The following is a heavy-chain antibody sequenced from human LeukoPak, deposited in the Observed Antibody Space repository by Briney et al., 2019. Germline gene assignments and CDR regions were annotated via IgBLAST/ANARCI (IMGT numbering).Heavy chain of an antibody. D-gene: IGHD3-22*01. CDR1: GYTFTSYG. Sequence: ASVKVPCKASGYTFTSYGISWVRQAPGQGLEWMGWISAYNGNTNYAQKLQGRVTMTTDTSTSTAYMELRSLRSDDTAVYYCARVRDSSGYQGFDYWGQGTLVTVSS. CDR3: ARVRDSSGYQGFDY. J-gene: IGHJ4*02. CDR2: ISAYNGNT. V-gene: IGHV1-18*01.